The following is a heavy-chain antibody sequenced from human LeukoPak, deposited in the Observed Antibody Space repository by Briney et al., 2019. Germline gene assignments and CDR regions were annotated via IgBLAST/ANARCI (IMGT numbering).Heavy chain of an antibody. CDR1: GYTFTSYG. CDR2: MNAGNGNT. D-gene: IGHD6-19*01. CDR3: ATLAPTRYSSGWYLSRFDC. V-gene: IGHV1-18*01. J-gene: IGHJ4*02. Sequence: ASVKVSCKASGYTFTSYGISWVRQAPGQGLEWMGWMNAGNGNTKYSQKFQGRVTITRDTSASTAYMELSSLRSEDTAMYYCATLAPTRYSSGWYLSRFDCWGRGTLVTVSS.